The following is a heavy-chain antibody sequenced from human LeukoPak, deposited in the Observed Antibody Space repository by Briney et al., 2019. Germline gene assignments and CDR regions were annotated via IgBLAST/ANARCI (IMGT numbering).Heavy chain of an antibody. V-gene: IGHV3-21*01. J-gene: IGHJ6*03. CDR3: ARTMKYTVTTTYYMDV. D-gene: IGHD4-11*01. Sequence: PGRSLRLSCAASGFTFSSYAMNWVRQAPGKGLEWVSSISSSSSYIYYADSVKGRFTISRDNAKNSLYLQMNSLRAEDTAVYYCARTMKYTVTTTYYMDVWGKGTTVTVSS. CDR1: GFTFSSYA. CDR2: ISSSSSYI.